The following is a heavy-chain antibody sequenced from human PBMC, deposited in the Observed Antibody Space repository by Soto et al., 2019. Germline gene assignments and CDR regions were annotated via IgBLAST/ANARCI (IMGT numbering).Heavy chain of an antibody. CDR3: AKDPSTGYADH. D-gene: IGHD3-9*01. V-gene: IGHV3-23*01. Sequence: GGSLRLSCAASAFIFSDYAMTWFRQAPGKGLEWVSTISRDATYTHYADSVEGRFTISRDNSKNTLYLEMSSLRGEDTALYYCAKDPSTGYADHWGQGTLVTVSS. CDR1: AFIFSDYA. CDR2: ISRDATYT. J-gene: IGHJ4*02.